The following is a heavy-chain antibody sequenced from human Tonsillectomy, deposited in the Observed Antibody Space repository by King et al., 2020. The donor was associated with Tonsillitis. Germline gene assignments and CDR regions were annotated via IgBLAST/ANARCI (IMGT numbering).Heavy chain of an antibody. D-gene: IGHD3-10*01. CDR1: GFTFSSSA. Sequence: VQLVESGGGVVQPGRSLRLSCAASGFTFSSSAMHWVRQAPGKGLEWVAVISYDGSNKYYADSVKGRFTISRDNSKNTLYLQMNSLRVEDTAVYYCAREYYYGAGSPYYYYYSGMDVWGTGTTVTASS. CDR3: AREYYYGAGSPYYYYYSGMDV. CDR2: ISYDGSNK. V-gene: IGHV3-30*04. J-gene: IGHJ6*04.